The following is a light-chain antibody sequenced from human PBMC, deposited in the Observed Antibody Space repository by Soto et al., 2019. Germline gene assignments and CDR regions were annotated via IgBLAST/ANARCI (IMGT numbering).Light chain of an antibody. CDR2: DVF. CDR1: QTVSRN. Sequence: EVVMTQSPATLSVSPGERATLSCRASQTVSRNLAWYQQRPGQAPRLLIYDVFTRASGIAARFSGSGSETEFTSTIRSLQSEDFAVYYCQQYNLWTSFGEATRLEIK. V-gene: IGKV3D-15*01. J-gene: IGKJ5*01. CDR3: QQYNLWTS.